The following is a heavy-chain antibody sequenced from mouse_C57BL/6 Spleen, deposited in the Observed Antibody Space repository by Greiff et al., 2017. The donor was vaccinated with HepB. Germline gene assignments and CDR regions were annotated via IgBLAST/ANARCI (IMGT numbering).Heavy chain of an antibody. V-gene: IGHV1-80*01. CDR3: ARGAAQAGAMDY. CDR1: GYAFSSYW. D-gene: IGHD3-2*02. J-gene: IGHJ4*01. CDR2: IYPGDGDT. Sequence: QVQLQQSGAELVKPGASVKISCKASGYAFSSYWMNWVKQRPGKGLEWIGQIYPGDGDTNYNGKFKGKATLTADKSSSTAYMQLSSLTSEDSAVYFCARGAAQAGAMDYWGQGTSVTVSS.